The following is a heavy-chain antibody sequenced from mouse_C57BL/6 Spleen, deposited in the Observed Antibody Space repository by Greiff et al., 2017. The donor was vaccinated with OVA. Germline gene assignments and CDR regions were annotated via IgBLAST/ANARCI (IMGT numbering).Heavy chain of an antibody. J-gene: IGHJ4*01. CDR1: GFTFSNYA. D-gene: IGHD1-1*01. Sequence: EVQLVESGEGLVKPGGSLKLSCAASGFTFSNYAMSWVRQTPEKRLEWVAYISSGGDYIYYADTVKGRFTISRDNARNTLYLQMSSLKSEDTAMYYCTRDYYGSSYFYAMDYWGQGTSVTVSS. V-gene: IGHV5-9-1*02. CDR3: TRDYYGSSYFYAMDY. CDR2: ISSGGDYI.